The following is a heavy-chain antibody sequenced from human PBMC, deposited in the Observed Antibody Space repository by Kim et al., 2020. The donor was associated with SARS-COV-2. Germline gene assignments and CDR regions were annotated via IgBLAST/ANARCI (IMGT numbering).Heavy chain of an antibody. CDR2: IYSGGSYT. V-gene: IGHV3-23*03. J-gene: IGHJ4*02. CDR3: AKGEYYFDY. CDR1: GLTFNNYA. Sequence: GGSLRLSCVASGLTFNNYAMTWVRQAPGKGLEWVSVIYSGGSYTKYADSVKGRFTISRDNSKNTLYLQMNSLRAEDTAVYFCAKGEYYFDYWGQGTLVTVSS.